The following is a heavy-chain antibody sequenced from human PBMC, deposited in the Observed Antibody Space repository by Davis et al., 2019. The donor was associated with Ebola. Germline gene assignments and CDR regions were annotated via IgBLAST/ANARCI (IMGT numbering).Heavy chain of an antibody. CDR3: ARERRFSSWLDY. V-gene: IGHV4-59*01. CDR1: GGSFSSYY. CDR2: ISNSGST. J-gene: IGHJ4*02. D-gene: IGHD6-13*01. Sequence: PSETLSLTCTVSGGSFSSYYWNWIRQPPGKGLEWIGYISNSGSTNYNPSLKSRVTMSVDMSKNQFSLKLSSVTAADTAVYYCARERRFSSWLDYWGQGTLVTVSS.